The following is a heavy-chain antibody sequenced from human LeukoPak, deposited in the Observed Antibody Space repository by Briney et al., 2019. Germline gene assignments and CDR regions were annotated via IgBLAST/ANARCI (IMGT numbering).Heavy chain of an antibody. CDR3: AKDHVVITTTGPWFDP. V-gene: IGHV3-23*01. D-gene: IGHD3-22*01. CDR2: ISGSSGST. Sequence: PGGSLRPSCAVSGFTFSSYAINWVRQAPGKGLEWVSSISGSSGSTFYADSVKGRFTISRDNSKNTLYLQMNSLRAEDTAVYYCAKDHVVITTTGPWFDPWGQGTLVTVSS. CDR1: GFTFSSYA. J-gene: IGHJ5*02.